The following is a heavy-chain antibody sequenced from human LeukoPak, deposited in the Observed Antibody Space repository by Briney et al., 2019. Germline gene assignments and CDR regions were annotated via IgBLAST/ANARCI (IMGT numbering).Heavy chain of an antibody. D-gene: IGHD2/OR15-2a*01. J-gene: IGHJ4*02. CDR1: GGSISGTLYY. CDR3: ARIIVVTSTDYFDS. V-gene: IGHV4-39*01. CDR2: IFYSGIT. Sequence: SETLSLTCTVSGGSISGTLYYWGWIRQPPGRGLEWIGSIFYSGITYYNPSLQSRVTISVDASKSQFSLHLSSVTAADTALYYCARIIVVTSTDYFDSWGQGTLVTVSS.